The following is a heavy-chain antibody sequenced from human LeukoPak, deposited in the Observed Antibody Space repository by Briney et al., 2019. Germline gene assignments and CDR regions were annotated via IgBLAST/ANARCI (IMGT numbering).Heavy chain of an antibody. CDR1: GFTFSSYS. V-gene: IGHV3-48*01. D-gene: IGHD6-13*01. CDR3: ASGGSGYSSSWYNWFDP. J-gene: IGHJ5*02. CDR2: ISSSSSTI. Sequence: GGSLRLSCAASGFTFSSYSMNWVRQAPGKGLGWVSYISSSSSTIYYADSVKGRFTISRDNAKNSLYLQMNSLRAEDTAVYYCASGGSGYSSSWYNWFDPWGQGTLVTVSS.